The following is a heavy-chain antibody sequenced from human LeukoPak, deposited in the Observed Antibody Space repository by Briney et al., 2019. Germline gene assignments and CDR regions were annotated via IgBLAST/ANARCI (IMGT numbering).Heavy chain of an antibody. J-gene: IGHJ5*02. V-gene: IGHV1-69*05. CDR2: IIPIFGTA. Sequence: SVKVSCKASGGTFSSYAISWVRQAPGQGLEWMGGIIPIFGTANYAQKFQGRVTTTTGESTSTAYMELSSLRSEDTAVYYCARVISGYSSSWYGGWFDPWGQGTLVTVSS. CDR3: ARVISGYSSSWYGGWFDP. CDR1: GGTFSSYA. D-gene: IGHD6-13*01.